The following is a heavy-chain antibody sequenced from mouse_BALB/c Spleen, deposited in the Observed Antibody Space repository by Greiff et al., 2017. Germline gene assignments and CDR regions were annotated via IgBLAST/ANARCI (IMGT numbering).Heavy chain of an antibody. CDR1: GFDFSRYW. V-gene: IGHV4-1*02. J-gene: IGHJ1*01. Sequence: EVKLLESGGGLVQPGGSLKLSCAASGFDFSRYWMSWVRQAPGKGLEWIGEINPDSSTINYTPSLKDKFIISRDNAKNTLYLQMSKVRSEDTALYYCARHYGNYWYFDVWGAGTTVTVAS. CDR3: ARHYGNYWYFDV. D-gene: IGHD2-1*01. CDR2: INPDSSTI.